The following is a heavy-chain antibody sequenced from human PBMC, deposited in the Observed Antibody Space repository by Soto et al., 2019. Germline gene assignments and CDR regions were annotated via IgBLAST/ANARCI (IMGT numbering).Heavy chain of an antibody. CDR2: IIPIFGTA. J-gene: IGHJ6*02. V-gene: IGHV1-69*12. D-gene: IGHD3-16*02. Sequence: QVQLVQSGAEVKKPGSSVKVSCKASGGTFSSYAISWVRQAPGQGLEWMGGIIPIFGTANYAQKFQGRVTINADESTSTADMELSSLRSEDTAVYYCARQFEVISYYYYGMDVWGQGTTVTVSS. CDR3: ARQFEVISYYYYGMDV. CDR1: GGTFSSYA.